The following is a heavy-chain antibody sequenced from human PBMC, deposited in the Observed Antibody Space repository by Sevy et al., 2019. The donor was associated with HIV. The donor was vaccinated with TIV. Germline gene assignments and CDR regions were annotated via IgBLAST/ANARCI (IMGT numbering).Heavy chain of an antibody. D-gene: IGHD6-6*01. CDR2: IIPIFGTA. CDR1: GGTFSSYA. J-gene: IGHJ6*02. V-gene: IGHV1-69*13. CDR3: ARAPPLRYSSSGMDV. Sequence: ASVKVSCKASGGTFSSYAISWVRQAPGQGLEWMGGIIPIFGTANYAQKFQGRVTITADESTSTAYMELSSLRSEDTAVYYCARAPPLRYSSSGMDVWGQGTTVTVSS.